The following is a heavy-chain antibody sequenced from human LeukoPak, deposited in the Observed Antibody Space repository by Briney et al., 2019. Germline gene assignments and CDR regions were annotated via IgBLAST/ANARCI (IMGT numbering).Heavy chain of an antibody. CDR3: ATSHFWSGYYGV. V-gene: IGHV4-39*01. Sequence: SETLSLTCTVSGGSISSSGYYWGWIRQPPGKGLEWIGSIYYSGSTYYNPSLKSRVTISVDTSKNQFSLKLSSVTAADTAVYYRATSHFWSGYYGVWGQGTLVTVSS. CDR2: IYYSGST. CDR1: GGSISSSGYY. J-gene: IGHJ4*02. D-gene: IGHD3-3*02.